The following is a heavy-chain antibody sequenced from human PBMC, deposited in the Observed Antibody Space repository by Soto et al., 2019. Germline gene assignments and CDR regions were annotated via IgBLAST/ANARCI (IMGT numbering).Heavy chain of an antibody. CDR1: GFTFSSYA. CDR2: ISGSGDST. D-gene: IGHD6-19*01. CDR3: AKGVPGIAVAGTGYFQH. V-gene: IGHV3-23*01. J-gene: IGHJ1*01. Sequence: GGSLRLSCAASGFTFSSYAMHWVRQAPGKGLEWVSGISGSGDSTYYADSVKGRFTISRDNSKNTLYLQMNSLRAEDTALYYCAKGVPGIAVAGTGYFQHWGQGTLVTVS.